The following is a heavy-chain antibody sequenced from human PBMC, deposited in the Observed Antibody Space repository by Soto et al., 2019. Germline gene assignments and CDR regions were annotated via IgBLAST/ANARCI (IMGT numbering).Heavy chain of an antibody. CDR1: GFTFRSYV. D-gene: IGHD3-16*01. CDR2: TSYDGTNK. CDR3: ARWGTTGGLDV. V-gene: IGHV3-30*19. J-gene: IGHJ1*01. Sequence: QVPLVESGGGVVQPGTSLRVSCVASGFTFRSYVIHWVRQAPGKGLEWVALTSYDGTNKYYGDSVRGRFTISRDNSRNTADLQMDSLRVEDTALYYCARWGTTGGLDVWGQGTLVSVSS.